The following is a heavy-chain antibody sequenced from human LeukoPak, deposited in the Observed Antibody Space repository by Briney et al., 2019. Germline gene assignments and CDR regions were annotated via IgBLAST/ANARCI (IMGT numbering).Heavy chain of an antibody. CDR3: ARLGAAAGSRSWFDP. CDR1: GGSFSGYY. CDR2: IYYSGGT. J-gene: IGHJ5*02. Sequence: SETLSLTCAVYGGSFSGYYWSWIRQPPGKGPEWIGYIYYSGGTNYNPSLKSRVTISVDTSKNQFSLKLSSVTAADTAVYYCARLGAAAGSRSWFDPWGQGTLVSVSS. V-gene: IGHV4-59*01. D-gene: IGHD6-13*01.